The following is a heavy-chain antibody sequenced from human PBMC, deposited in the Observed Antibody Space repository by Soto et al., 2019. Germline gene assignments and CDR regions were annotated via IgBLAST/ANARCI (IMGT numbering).Heavy chain of an antibody. V-gene: IGHV3-21*01. CDR3: ASGGSSSWYYFDY. D-gene: IGHD6-13*01. Sequence: EVQLVESGGGLVKPGGSLRLSCAASGFTFSSYSMNWVRQAPGKGLEWVSSISSSSSYIYYADSVKGRFTISRDNAKNSLYLQMNSLRAEDTAVYYCASGGSSSWYYFDYWGQGTLVTVSS. CDR1: GFTFSSYS. CDR2: ISSSSSYI. J-gene: IGHJ4*02.